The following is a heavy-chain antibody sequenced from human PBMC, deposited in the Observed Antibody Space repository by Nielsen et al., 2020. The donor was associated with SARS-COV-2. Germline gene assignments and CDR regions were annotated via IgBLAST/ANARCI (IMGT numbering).Heavy chain of an antibody. CDR1: GFTFSSYA. J-gene: IGHJ4*02. Sequence: GGSLRLSCAASGFTFSSYAMHWVRQAPGKGLEWVAVISYDGSNKYYADSVKGRFTISRDNSKNTLYLQMNSLRAKDTAVYYCAKAPYGSGRQIDYWGQGTLVTVSS. CDR3: AKAPYGSGRQIDY. CDR2: ISYDGSNK. V-gene: IGHV3-30-3*01. D-gene: IGHD3-10*01.